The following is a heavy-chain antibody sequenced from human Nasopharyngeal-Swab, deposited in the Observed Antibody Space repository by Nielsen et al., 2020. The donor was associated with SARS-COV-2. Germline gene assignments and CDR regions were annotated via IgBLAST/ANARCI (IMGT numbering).Heavy chain of an antibody. CDR2: IWYDGSNK. Sequence: GGSLRLSCAASGFTFSSYGMHWVRQAPGKGLEWVAVIWYDGSNKYYADSVKGRFTISRDNSRNTLYLQMNSLRAEDTAVYYCAKDQWYSSSWYGPRTDYYGMDVWGQGTTVTVSS. CDR3: AKDQWYSSSWYGPRTDYYGMDV. J-gene: IGHJ6*02. CDR1: GFTFSSYG. D-gene: IGHD6-13*01. V-gene: IGHV3-30*02.